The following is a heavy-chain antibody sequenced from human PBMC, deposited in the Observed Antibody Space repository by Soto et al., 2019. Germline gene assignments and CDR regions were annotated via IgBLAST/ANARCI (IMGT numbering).Heavy chain of an antibody. Sequence: SETLSLTCAVYGGSFSGYYWSWIRLPPGKGLEWIGEINHSGSTNYNPSLKSRVTISVDTSKNQFSLKLSSVTAADTAVYYCASVTIVDTAMVTWFDPWGQGTLVTVSS. J-gene: IGHJ5*02. D-gene: IGHD5-18*01. CDR1: GGSFSGYY. CDR2: INHSGST. V-gene: IGHV4-34*01. CDR3: ASVTIVDTAMVTWFDP.